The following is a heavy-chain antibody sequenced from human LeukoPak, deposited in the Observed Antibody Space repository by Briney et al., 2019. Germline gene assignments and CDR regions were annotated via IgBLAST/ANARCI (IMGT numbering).Heavy chain of an antibody. CDR3: ARVNIVVVPAAMAHYYGMDV. Sequence: ASVTVSCKASGYTFTSYGISWVRQAPGQGLEWMGWMNPNSGNTGYAQKFQGRVTMTRNTSISTAYMELSSLRSEDTAVYYCARVNIVVVPAAMAHYYGMDVWGQGTTVTVSS. V-gene: IGHV1-8*02. J-gene: IGHJ6*02. D-gene: IGHD2-2*01. CDR2: MNPNSGNT. CDR1: GYTFTSYG.